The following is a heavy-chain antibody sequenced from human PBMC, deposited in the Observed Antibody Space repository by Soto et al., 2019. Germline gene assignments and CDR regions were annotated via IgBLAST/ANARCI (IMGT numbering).Heavy chain of an antibody. Sequence: PGGSLRLSCGASVFIFSKYSMNLVRQSPGKGLEWLSYISSNSVTIYYADSVRGRFTIFRDNAKNSLYLQMNSLRDEDTAVYYCAREDILGTRSFDYWGQGALVTVSS. CDR3: AREDILGTRSFDY. CDR2: ISSNSVTI. D-gene: IGHD1-26*01. CDR1: VFIFSKYS. V-gene: IGHV3-48*02. J-gene: IGHJ4*02.